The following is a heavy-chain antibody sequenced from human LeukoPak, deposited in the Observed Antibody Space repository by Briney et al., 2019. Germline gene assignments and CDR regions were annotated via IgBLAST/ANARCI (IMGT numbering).Heavy chain of an antibody. D-gene: IGHD5-24*01. Sequence: GGSLRLSCTASGFTFTDYYMTWIRQAPGKGLEWLSYISTSGDTVSYADSVKGRLTISRDNAKNTLYLQIASLRAEDTAIYFCARDRQFKLHDPWGQGILVTVSS. J-gene: IGHJ5*02. V-gene: IGHV3-11*01. CDR3: ARDRQFKLHDP. CDR1: GFTFTDYY. CDR2: ISTSGDTV.